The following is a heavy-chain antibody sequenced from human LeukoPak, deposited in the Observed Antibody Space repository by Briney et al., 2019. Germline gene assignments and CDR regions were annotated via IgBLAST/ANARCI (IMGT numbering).Heavy chain of an antibody. D-gene: IGHD6-25*01. CDR2: IYASGTI. Sequence: SETLSLTCTVSGGSVTTYYWSWIRQPAGKGLEWIGRIYASGTINYNPSLKSRVSISMDTSKNQFSLKLTSVTAADTAVYYCARGSGYINFDYWGQGTLVTVSS. CDR3: ARGSGYINFDY. V-gene: IGHV4-4*07. J-gene: IGHJ4*02. CDR1: GGSVTTYY.